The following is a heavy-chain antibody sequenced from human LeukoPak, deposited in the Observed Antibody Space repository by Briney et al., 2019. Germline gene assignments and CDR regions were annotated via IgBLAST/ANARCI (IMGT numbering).Heavy chain of an antibody. D-gene: IGHD5-24*01. J-gene: IGHJ4*02. CDR3: ARHHGVAATILDY. Sequence: PSETLSHTCTVSGGSISSYYWSWIRQPPGKGLEWIGYIYYSGSTNYNPSLKSRVTISVDTSKNQFSLKLSSVTAADTAVYYCARHHGVAATILDYWGQGTLVTVSS. CDR1: GGSISSYY. CDR2: IYYSGST. V-gene: IGHV4-59*08.